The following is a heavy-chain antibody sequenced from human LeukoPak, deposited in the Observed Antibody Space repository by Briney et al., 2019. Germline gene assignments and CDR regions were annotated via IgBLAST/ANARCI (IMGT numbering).Heavy chain of an antibody. Sequence: SVKVSCKASGGTFSSYAISWVRQAPGQGLEWMGGIIPIFGTANYAQKFQGRVTITRNTSISTAYMELSSLRSEDTAVYYCARWPRGYEPDYWGQGTLVTVSS. D-gene: IGHD5-12*01. CDR3: ARWPRGYEPDY. CDR2: IIPIFGTA. V-gene: IGHV1-69*05. CDR1: GGTFSSYA. J-gene: IGHJ4*02.